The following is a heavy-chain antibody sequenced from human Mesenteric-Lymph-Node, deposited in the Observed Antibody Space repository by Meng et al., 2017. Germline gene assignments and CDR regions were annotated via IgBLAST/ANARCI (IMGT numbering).Heavy chain of an antibody. J-gene: IGHJ4*02. CDR3: AREEDYGGNANY. Sequence: QVPRVQAGAGVKEPGASVKVSCKASGYTFTGYYMHWVRQAPGQGLEWMGWMNPNSGNTGYAQKFQGRVTMTRNTSISTAYMELSSLRSEDTAVYYCAREEDYGGNANYWGQGTLVTVSS. V-gene: IGHV1-8*02. CDR1: GYTFTGYY. D-gene: IGHD4-23*01. CDR2: MNPNSGNT.